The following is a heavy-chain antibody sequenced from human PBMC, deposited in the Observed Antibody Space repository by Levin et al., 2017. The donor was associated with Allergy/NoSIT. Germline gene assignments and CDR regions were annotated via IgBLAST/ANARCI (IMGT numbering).Heavy chain of an antibody. CDR1: GFTFRNYA. CDR3: AKPSSGWTSFDN. J-gene: IGHJ4*02. CDR2: VSSSGGRT. V-gene: IGHV3-23*01. D-gene: IGHD6-19*01. Sequence: LSLTCAASGFTFRNYAMSWVRQAPGKGLEWVSGVSSSGGRTYYADSVKGRFTVSRDDSKSTLYLQMNSLRVEDTAVFYCAKPSSGWTSFDNWGQGTLVTVSS.